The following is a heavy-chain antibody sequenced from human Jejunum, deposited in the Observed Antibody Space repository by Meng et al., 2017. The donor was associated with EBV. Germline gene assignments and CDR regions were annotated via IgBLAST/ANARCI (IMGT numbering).Heavy chain of an antibody. CDR2: ISTGGSI. V-gene: IGHV3-53*01. CDR3: ARVNDKTNFDF. Sequence: LVESGGGLIQPGGSLRLSCAASGFTVSSDYMSWVRQAPGKGLEWVSVISTGGSIFYADSVKGRFTISRDNSKNTLYLQMNSLGAEDTAVYYCARVNDKTNFDFWGQGTLVTVSS. CDR1: GFTVSSDY. J-gene: IGHJ4*02.